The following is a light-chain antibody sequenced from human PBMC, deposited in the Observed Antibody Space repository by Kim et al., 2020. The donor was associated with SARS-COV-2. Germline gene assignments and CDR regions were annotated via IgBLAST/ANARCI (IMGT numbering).Light chain of an antibody. CDR2: WAS. CDR3: QQYYSTPYT. CDR1: NKNY. V-gene: IGKV4-1*01. J-gene: IGKJ2*01. Sequence: NKNYLAWYQQKPGQHPKLLIYWASTRESGVPGRFSGSGSGTDFTLTISSLQAEDVAVYYCQQYYSTPYTFGQGTKLEI.